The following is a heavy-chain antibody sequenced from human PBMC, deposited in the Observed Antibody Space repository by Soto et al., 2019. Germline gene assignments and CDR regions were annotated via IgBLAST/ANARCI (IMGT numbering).Heavy chain of an antibody. CDR3: ARERHGELFDY. V-gene: IGHV4-59*01. CDR2: VYYSGST. CDR1: GGSIISYY. J-gene: IGHJ4*02. D-gene: IGHD1-7*01. Sequence: SETLSLTCTVSGGSIISYYWIWIRRPPGKGLEWIGYVYYSGSTNYNPSLKSRVTISVDTSKNQFSLKLSSVTAADTAVYYCARERHGELFDYWGQGTLVTVSS.